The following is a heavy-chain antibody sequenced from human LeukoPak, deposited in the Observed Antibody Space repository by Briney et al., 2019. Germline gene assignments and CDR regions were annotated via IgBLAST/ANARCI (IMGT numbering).Heavy chain of an antibody. CDR2: ISNE. J-gene: IGHJ4*02. CDR1: GFPFSSYG. D-gene: IGHD6-19*01. V-gene: IGHV3-30*18. Sequence: GGSLRLSCAASGFPFSSYGIHGVRQAPGKGLEWVAHISNEDYADSVKGRFTMSRDNSEKTLYLQMNSLRAEDTAVYYCAKDQYVGSAAVAGDYWGQGTLVIVSS. CDR3: AKDQYVGSAAVAGDY.